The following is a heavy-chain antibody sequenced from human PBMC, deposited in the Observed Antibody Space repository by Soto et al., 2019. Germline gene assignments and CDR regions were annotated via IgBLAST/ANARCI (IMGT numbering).Heavy chain of an antibody. J-gene: IGHJ6*02. CDR2: ISSSGSTT. CDR1: GFTFSSYS. Sequence: EVQLVESGGGLVQPGGSLRLSCAASGFTFSSYSMNWVRQAPGKGLQWVSYISSSGSTTYYADSVRGRFTISRVNAKNSLELQMNSLRDDDTAVYYCARPCKMYTSSSCGMDVWGQGTTLTVSS. V-gene: IGHV3-48*02. D-gene: IGHD6-6*01. CDR3: ARPCKMYTSSSCGMDV.